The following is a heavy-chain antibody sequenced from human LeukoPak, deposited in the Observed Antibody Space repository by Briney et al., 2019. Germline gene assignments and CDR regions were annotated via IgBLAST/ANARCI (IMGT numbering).Heavy chain of an antibody. CDR3: ARDRAHYCSGGSCLTPY. D-gene: IGHD2-15*01. CDR2: ISSSSSYI. V-gene: IGHV3-21*01. J-gene: IGHJ4*02. Sequence: PGGSLRLSCSASGFTFSSYSMNWVRQAPGKGLEWVSSISSSSSYIYYADSVKGRFTISRDNAKNSLYLQMNSLRAEDTAVYYCARDRAHYCSGGSCLTPYWGQGTLVTVSS. CDR1: GFTFSSYS.